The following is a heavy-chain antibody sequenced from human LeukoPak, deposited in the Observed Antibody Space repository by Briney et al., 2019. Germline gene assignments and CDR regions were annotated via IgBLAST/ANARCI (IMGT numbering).Heavy chain of an antibody. CDR3: ARGCGGSTSCYTRRAPFDP. Sequence: GGSLRLSCAASGFTFSSYGMHWVRQAPGKGLEWVAVISYDGSNKYYADSVKGRFTISRDNSKNTLYLQMNSLRAEDTAVYYCARGCGGSTSCYTRRAPFDPWGQGTLVTVSS. D-gene: IGHD2-2*02. CDR2: ISYDGSNK. CDR1: GFTFSSYG. J-gene: IGHJ5*02. V-gene: IGHV3-30*03.